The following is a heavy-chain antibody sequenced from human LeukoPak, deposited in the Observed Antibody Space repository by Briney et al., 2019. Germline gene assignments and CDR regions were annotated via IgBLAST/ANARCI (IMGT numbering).Heavy chain of an antibody. CDR2: IIPIFGIA. V-gene: IGHV1-69*04. D-gene: IGHD6-19*01. CDR1: GGTFSSYA. CDR3: ASVLAVADSEYFQH. J-gene: IGHJ1*01. Sequence: SVKVSCKASGGTFSSYAISWVRQAPGQGLEWMGRIIPIFGIANYTQKFQGRVTITADKSTSTAYMELSSLRSEDTAVYYCASVLAVADSEYFQHWGQGTLVTVSS.